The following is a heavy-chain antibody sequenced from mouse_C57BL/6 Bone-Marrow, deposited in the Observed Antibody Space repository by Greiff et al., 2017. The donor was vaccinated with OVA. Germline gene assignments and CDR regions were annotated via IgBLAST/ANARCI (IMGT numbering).Heavy chain of an antibody. V-gene: IGHV14-3*01. CDR1: GFNIKNTY. J-gene: IGHJ2*01. CDR2: IDPANGNT. CDR3: ARRRGDYFDY. Sequence: EVQLQQSVAELVRPGASVKLSCTASGFNIKNTYMLWVKQRPEQGLEWIGRIDPANGNTKYAPKFQGKATITADTSSNTAYLQLSSLTSEDTAIYYCARRRGDYFDYWGQGTTLTVSS.